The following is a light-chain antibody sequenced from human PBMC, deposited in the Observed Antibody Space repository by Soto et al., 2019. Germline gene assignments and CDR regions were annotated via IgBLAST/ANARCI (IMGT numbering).Light chain of an antibody. CDR1: QGISND. CDR2: DAS. J-gene: IGKJ4*01. V-gene: IGKV1-33*01. Sequence: DIRMTQSPSSLSASIGDRVTITCRASQGISNDLGWYQQKPGLAPKLLIYDASNLETGVPSRFSGSGSGIDFTFTISSLQPEDIATYYCQQYDNLPLTFGGGTKVDIK. CDR3: QQYDNLPLT.